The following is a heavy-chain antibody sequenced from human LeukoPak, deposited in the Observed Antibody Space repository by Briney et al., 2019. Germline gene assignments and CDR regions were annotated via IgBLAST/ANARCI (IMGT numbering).Heavy chain of an antibody. J-gene: IGHJ4*02. CDR1: GFTFSSYA. Sequence: PGGSLRLSCAASGFTFSSYAMSWVRQAPGKGLEWVSAISTRGDSTSYADSVKGRFTISRDNSKNTLDLQMNSLRGEDTAVYYCAKNLWRLPAAPFRGADYWGQGTLVTVSS. V-gene: IGHV3-23*01. CDR2: ISTRGDST. D-gene: IGHD2-2*01. CDR3: AKNLWRLPAAPFRGADY.